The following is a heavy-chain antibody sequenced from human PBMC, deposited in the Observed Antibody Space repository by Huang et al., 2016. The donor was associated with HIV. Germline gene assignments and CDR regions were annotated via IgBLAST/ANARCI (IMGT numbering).Heavy chain of an antibody. CDR3: AREYYYDNSGYYFDY. J-gene: IGHJ4*02. CDR1: GGTFTTYP. V-gene: IGHV1-69*13. D-gene: IGHD3-22*01. Sequence: QVQLVQSGAEVKKPGSSVKVSCKDSGGTFTTYPITWGRQAPGKGLGGMGRISTIFGTPNYAQKFQGRVTITADESTSTAYMELSSLRSEDTAGYYCAREYYYDNSGYYFDYWGQGTLVTVSS. CDR2: ISTIFGTP.